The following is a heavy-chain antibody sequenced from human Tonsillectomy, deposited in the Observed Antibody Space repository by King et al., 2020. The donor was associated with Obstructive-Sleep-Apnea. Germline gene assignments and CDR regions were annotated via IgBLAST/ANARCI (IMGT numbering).Heavy chain of an antibody. V-gene: IGHV4-30-4*01. CDR2: MYYGGSA. CDR1: GGGSISRGDYY. D-gene: IGHD2-21*02. J-gene: IGHJ5*01. Sequence: QLQESGPGLVRPSQTLSLTCSVSGGGSISRGDYYWSWIRPPPGKGLEWIGYMYYGGSAYYPPSLRGRVTISEDTSRKQVALKLNSVSAADTAVYYCAICGGDGHLDSWGQGTLVTVSS. CDR3: AICGGDGHLDS.